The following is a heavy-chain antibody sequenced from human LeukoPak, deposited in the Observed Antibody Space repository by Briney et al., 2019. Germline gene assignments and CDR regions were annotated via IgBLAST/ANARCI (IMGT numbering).Heavy chain of an antibody. V-gene: IGHV1-2*02. Sequence: GASVKVSCKASGYTFTGYYMHWVRQAPGQGLEWMGWINPNSGGSNYAQKFQGRVNMTRDTSISTAYMELSRLRSDDTAVYYCASDEYYYDSSGQHQPGYWGQGTLVTVSS. J-gene: IGHJ4*02. D-gene: IGHD3-22*01. CDR1: GYTFTGYY. CDR3: ASDEYYYDSSGQHQPGY. CDR2: INPNSGGS.